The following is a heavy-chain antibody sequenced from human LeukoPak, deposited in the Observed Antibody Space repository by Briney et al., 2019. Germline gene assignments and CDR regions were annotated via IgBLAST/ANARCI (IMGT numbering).Heavy chain of an antibody. Sequence: PGGSLRLSCAASGFTFSGYAMAWVRQAPGKGLEWVSVIGGSDDTTRYADSVKGRFTISRDKSKTTLFLQMNSLRVEDTAVYYCASKFGESYYYYYGLDVWGQGTTVTVSS. CDR1: GFTFSGYA. D-gene: IGHD3-10*01. CDR2: IGGSDDTT. V-gene: IGHV3-23*01. CDR3: ASKFGESYYYYYGLDV. J-gene: IGHJ6*02.